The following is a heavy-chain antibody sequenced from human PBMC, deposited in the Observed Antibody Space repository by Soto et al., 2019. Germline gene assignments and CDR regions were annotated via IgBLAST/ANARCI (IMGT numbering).Heavy chain of an antibody. CDR1: GFSFSSYA. Sequence: VGSLRLSCEASGFSFSSYAMIWVRQAPGKGLEWVSVISGSGGSSYFADSVKGRFTISRDNSKNMLYLEMSSLRAEDTAIYFCAKASIEYSASIEYWGQGTLVTVSS. CDR3: AKASIEYSASIEY. J-gene: IGHJ4*02. CDR2: ISGSGGSS. D-gene: IGHD4-4*01. V-gene: IGHV3-23*01.